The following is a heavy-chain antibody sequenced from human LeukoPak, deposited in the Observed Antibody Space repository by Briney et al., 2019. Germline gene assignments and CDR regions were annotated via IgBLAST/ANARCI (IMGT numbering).Heavy chain of an antibody. J-gene: IGHJ4*02. D-gene: IGHD2/OR15-2a*01. CDR2: IYYSGST. Sequence: SQTLSLTCTVSGGSISSGGYYWSWIRQHPGKGLEWIGYIYYSGSTYYNPSLKSRVTISVNTSKNQFSLKLSSVTAADTAVYYCARETALNFLLDYWGQGTLVTVSS. CDR1: GGSISSGGYY. V-gene: IGHV4-31*03. CDR3: ARETALNFLLDY.